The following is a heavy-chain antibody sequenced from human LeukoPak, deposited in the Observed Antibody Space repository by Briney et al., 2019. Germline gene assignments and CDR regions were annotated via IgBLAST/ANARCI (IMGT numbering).Heavy chain of an antibody. CDR2: IYYTGST. CDR3: ARDRTTVTPYYYYYYYMDV. V-gene: IGHV4-59*02. CDR1: GGSVSDYY. Sequence: SETLSLTCTVSGGSVSDYYWSWIRQSPGKGLEWIGYIYYTGSTSYNPSLRSRVTMSADTSKNQFSLKLSSVTAADTAVYYCARDRTTVTPYYYYYYYMDVWGKGTTVTVSS. D-gene: IGHD4-17*01. J-gene: IGHJ6*03.